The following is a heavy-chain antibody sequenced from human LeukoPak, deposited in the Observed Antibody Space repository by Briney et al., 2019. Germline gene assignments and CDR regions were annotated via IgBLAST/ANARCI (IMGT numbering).Heavy chain of an antibody. J-gene: IGHJ5*02. D-gene: IGHD3-22*01. Sequence: PSETLSLTCTVSGGSISSYYWSWIRQPPRTALEWIGYIYYSGSTNYNPSLKSRVTISVDTSKNQFSLKLSSVTAADTAGYYSASQLYDSSDFLGFDPWGQGTLVTVSS. CDR2: IYYSGST. CDR3: ASQLYDSSDFLGFDP. CDR1: GGSISSYY. V-gene: IGHV4-59*01.